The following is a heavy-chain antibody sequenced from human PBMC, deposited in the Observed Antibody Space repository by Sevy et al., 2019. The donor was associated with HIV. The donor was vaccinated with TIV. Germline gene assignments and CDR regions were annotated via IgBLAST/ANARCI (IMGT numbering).Heavy chain of an antibody. V-gene: IGHV3-53*01. CDR1: GFTFGDYS. D-gene: IGHD3-22*01. Sequence: GGSLRLSCITSGFTFGDYSMTWVRQAPGKGLEWVSVIYTGGSTYYAESVKGRFTISRDNSKNTVYLRMNSLRAEDTAVYYCARGSTYYYDDSGYSTRGDAFDIWGQGTMVTVSS. CDR2: IYTGGST. J-gene: IGHJ3*02. CDR3: ARGSTYYYDDSGYSTRGDAFDI.